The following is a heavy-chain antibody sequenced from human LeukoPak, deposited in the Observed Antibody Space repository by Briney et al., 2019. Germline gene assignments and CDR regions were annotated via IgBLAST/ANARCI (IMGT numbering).Heavy chain of an antibody. CDR1: GFTFSSYS. D-gene: IGHD6-13*01. CDR3: ARDDSAGTGPCDY. V-gene: IGHV3-21*01. J-gene: IGHJ4*02. CDR2: ISSSSSYI. Sequence: KPGGSLRLSCAASGFTFSSYSMNWVRQAPGKGLEWVSSISSSSSYIYYADSVKGRFTISRDNAKNSLYLQMNSLRAEDTAVYYCARDDSAGTGPCDYWGQGTLVTVSS.